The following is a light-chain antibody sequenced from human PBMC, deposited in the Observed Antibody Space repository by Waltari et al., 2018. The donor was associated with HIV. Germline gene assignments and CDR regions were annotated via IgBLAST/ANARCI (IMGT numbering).Light chain of an antibody. CDR1: SSNIRAGSD. CDR3: QSYDSSLSGSV. CDR2: GNS. V-gene: IGLV1-40*01. Sequence: QSVLTQPPSVSGAPGQRVTIPCTGSSSNIRAGSDVTWYQQLPGTAPKLLIYGNSNRPSGVPDRFSGSKSGTSASLAITGLQAEDEADYYCQSYDSSLSGSVFGGGTKLTVL. J-gene: IGLJ3*02.